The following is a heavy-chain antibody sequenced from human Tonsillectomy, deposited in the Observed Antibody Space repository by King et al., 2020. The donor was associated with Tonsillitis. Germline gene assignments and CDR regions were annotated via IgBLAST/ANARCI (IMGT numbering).Heavy chain of an antibody. CDR1: GFTFSSYG. CDR3: AKSPTGDYDSSGYYSFLDY. CDR2: ISYDGSNK. Sequence: AQLVQSGGGVVQPGRSLRLSCAASGFTFSSYGMHWVRQAPGKGLEWVAVISYDGSNKYYADSVKGRFTISRDNSRNTLYLQMNSLRAEDTAVYYCAKSPTGDYDSSGYYSFLDYWGPGALVTVSS. V-gene: IGHV3-30*18. J-gene: IGHJ4*02. D-gene: IGHD3-22*01.